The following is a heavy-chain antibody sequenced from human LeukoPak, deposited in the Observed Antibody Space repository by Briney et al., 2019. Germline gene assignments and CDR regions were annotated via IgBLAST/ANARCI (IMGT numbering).Heavy chain of an antibody. V-gene: IGHV3-74*01. CDR1: GFTFSSYW. CDR2: IASEGSST. Sequence: GWSLRLSCAASGFTFSSYWMNWVRQAPGKGLVWVSRIASEGSSTTYADSVKGRFSISRDNAKNTLYLQMNSLRVEDTAVYYRARGRPHGNDYWGQGTLVTVSS. CDR3: ARGRPHGNDY. D-gene: IGHD4-23*01. J-gene: IGHJ4*02.